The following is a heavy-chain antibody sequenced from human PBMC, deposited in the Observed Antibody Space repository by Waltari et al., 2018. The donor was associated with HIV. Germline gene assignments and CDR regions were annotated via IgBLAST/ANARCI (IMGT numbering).Heavy chain of an antibody. J-gene: IGHJ6*02. CDR1: GFTFSSYG. V-gene: IGHV3-33*01. Sequence: QVQLVESGGGVVQPGRSLRLSCAASGFTFSSYGMHWVRQAPGKGLEWVAVIWYDGSNKYYADSVKGRFTISRDNSKNTLYLQMNSLRAEDTAVYYCARAVDSSAYGMDVWGQGTTVTVSS. CDR3: ARAVDSSAYGMDV. CDR2: IWYDGSNK. D-gene: IGHD6-25*01.